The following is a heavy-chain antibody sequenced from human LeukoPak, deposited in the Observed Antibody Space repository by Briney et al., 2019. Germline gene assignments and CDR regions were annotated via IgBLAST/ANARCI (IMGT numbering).Heavy chain of an antibody. CDR1: GFTVSTYY. Sequence: GGSLRLSCAASGFTVSTYYMTWVRQAPGKGLECVSDIYSGGRTYYADSVKGRFTVSRDNSKNTLYLQMNSLRAEDTAMYYCARGLGYCTSTTCLLPFDYWGQGTLVTVSS. CDR3: ARGLGYCTSTTCLLPFDY. D-gene: IGHD2-2*01. J-gene: IGHJ4*02. V-gene: IGHV3-53*01. CDR2: IYSGGRT.